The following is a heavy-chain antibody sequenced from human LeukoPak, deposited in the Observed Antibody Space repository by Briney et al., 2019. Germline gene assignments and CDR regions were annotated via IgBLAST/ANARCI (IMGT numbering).Heavy chain of an antibody. CDR3: AKEPYCSSTSCYSLTDY. J-gene: IGHJ4*02. V-gene: IGHV3-23*01. D-gene: IGHD2-2*01. CDR2: ISGSGGST. CDR1: GFTFSSYA. Sequence: PGGSLGLSCAASGFTFSSYAMSWVRQAPGKGLEWVSAISGSGGSTYYADSVKGRFTISRDNSKNTLYLQMNSLRAEDTAVYYCAKEPYCSSTSCYSLTDYWGQGTLVTVSS.